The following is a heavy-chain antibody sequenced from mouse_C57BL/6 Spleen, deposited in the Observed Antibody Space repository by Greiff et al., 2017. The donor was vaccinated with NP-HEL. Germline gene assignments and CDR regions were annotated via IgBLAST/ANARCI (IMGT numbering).Heavy chain of an antibody. J-gene: IGHJ4*01. CDR2: ISYDGSN. D-gene: IGHD2-4*01. Sequence: DVQLQESGPGLVKPSQSLSLTCSVTGYSITSGYYWNWIRQFPGNKLEWMGYISYDGSNNYNPSLKIRISITRDTSKNQFFLKLNSVTTEDTATYYCARELYDYDEGGYAMDYWGQGTSVTVSS. CDR3: ARELYDYDEGGYAMDY. CDR1: GYSITSGYY. V-gene: IGHV3-6*01.